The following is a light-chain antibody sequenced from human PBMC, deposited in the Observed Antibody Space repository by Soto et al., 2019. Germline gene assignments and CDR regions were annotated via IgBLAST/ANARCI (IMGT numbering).Light chain of an antibody. CDR1: QSISSY. Sequence: DIQMTQSPSSLSASVGDRVTITCRASQSISSYLNWYQLKPGQAPRLLISGASTGATGVPPRFSASGSGTDFTLTISDVQPEDFALYYCHQRQSWPRTFGQGTKVDI. CDR3: HQRQSWPRT. J-gene: IGKJ1*01. V-gene: IGKV1-39*01. CDR2: GAS.